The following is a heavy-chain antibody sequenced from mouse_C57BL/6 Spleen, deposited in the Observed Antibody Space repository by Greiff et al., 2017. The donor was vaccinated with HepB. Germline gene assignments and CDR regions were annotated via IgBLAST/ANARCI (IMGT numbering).Heavy chain of an antibody. CDR2: IWSGGST. V-gene: IGHV2-2*01. J-gene: IGHJ3*01. D-gene: IGHD2-4*01. CDR1: GFSLTSYG. Sequence: VQLQESGPGLVQPSQSLSITCTVSGFSLTSYGVHWVRQSPGKGLEWLGVIWSGGSTDYNAAFISRLSISKDNSKSQVFFKMNSLQADDTAIYYCARKDYDYAWFAYWGQGTLVTVSA. CDR3: ARKDYDYAWFAY.